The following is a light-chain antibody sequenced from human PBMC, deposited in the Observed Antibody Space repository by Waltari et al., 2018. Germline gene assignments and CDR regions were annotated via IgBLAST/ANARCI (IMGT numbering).Light chain of an antibody. CDR2: GAS. Sequence: DIVMTQSPVTLSVSPGERVTLSCRASQSIRNNLAWYQQKAGQPPRPLIYGASTRAPGLPARFSGSGSGTEFALTISSLQPEDFAVYYCHHYNKRPPSYTFGQGTRLEIK. CDR3: HHYNKRPPSYT. V-gene: IGKV3-15*01. J-gene: IGKJ2*01. CDR1: QSIRNN.